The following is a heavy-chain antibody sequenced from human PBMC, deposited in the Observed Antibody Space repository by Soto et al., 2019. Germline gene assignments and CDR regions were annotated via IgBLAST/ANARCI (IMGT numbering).Heavy chain of an antibody. CDR2: ISASSSSI. CDR1: GVTVSIYS. Sequence: PWGSLRLSCAASGVTVSIYSMNWVRQAPGKGLEWVSYISASSSSIYDADSVKGRFTISRDNAKNSLYLQMKSLRDEDTAVYYCARGSSGWYDYWGQGTQVTVSS. V-gene: IGHV3-48*02. J-gene: IGHJ4*02. CDR3: ARGSSGWYDY. D-gene: IGHD6-19*01.